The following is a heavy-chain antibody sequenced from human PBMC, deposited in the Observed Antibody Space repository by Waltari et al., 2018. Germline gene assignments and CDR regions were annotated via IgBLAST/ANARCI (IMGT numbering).Heavy chain of an antibody. CDR3: AHATQDYFDI. Sequence: QFTLTESGPTLVKPTQTRTLTGTYSGWSLSTSGVGVGWIRQPPGQALGWLARIYWNDDKRYSPSLTSSLTITKDTPKNQVVLTMTNMDPVDTATYDCAHATQDYFDIWGQGTLVTVSS. J-gene: IGHJ4*01. CDR1: GWSLSTSGVG. V-gene: IGHV2-5*01. CDR2: IYWNDDK.